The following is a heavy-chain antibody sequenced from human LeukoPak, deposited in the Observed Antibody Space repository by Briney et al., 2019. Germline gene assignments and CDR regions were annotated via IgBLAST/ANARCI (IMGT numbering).Heavy chain of an antibody. J-gene: IGHJ5*02. CDR3: ARQPQTTREESWFDP. D-gene: IGHD1-26*01. Sequence: SETLSLTCTVSGGSISSSSYYWGWIRQPPGKGLEWIGSIYYSGSTYYNPSLKSRVTISVDTSKNQFSLRLSSVTAADTAVYYCARQPQTTREESWFDPWGQGTLVTVSS. V-gene: IGHV4-39*01. CDR1: GGSISSSSYY. CDR2: IYYSGST.